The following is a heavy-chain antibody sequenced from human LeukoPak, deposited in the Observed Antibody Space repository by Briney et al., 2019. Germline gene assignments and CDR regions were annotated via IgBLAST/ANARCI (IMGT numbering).Heavy chain of an antibody. J-gene: IGHJ3*02. CDR3: ARGRGSEGAFDI. CDR1: GGTFSSYA. Sequence: ASVKVSCKASGGTFSSYAISWVRQAPGQGLEWMGGIIPIFGTANYAQKFQGRVTITADESTSTAYMELSSLRSVDTAVYYCARGRGSEGAFDIWGQGTMVTVSS. V-gene: IGHV1-69*13. D-gene: IGHD3-10*01. CDR2: IIPIFGTA.